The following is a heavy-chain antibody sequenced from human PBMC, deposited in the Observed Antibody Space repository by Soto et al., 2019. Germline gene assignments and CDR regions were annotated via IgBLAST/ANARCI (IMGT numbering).Heavy chain of an antibody. Sequence: PSETLSLTCTVSGGSISSYYWSWIRQPPGKGLEWIGYIYYSGSTNYNPPLKSRVTISVDTSKNQFSLKLSSVTAADTAVYYCARVITNLAAFDIWGQGTMVTVSS. D-gene: IGHD2-8*01. CDR3: ARVITNLAAFDI. CDR1: GGSISSYY. CDR2: IYYSGST. V-gene: IGHV4-59*01. J-gene: IGHJ3*02.